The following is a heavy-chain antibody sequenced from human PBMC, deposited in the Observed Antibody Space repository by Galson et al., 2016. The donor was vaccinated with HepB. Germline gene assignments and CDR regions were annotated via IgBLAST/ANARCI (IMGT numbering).Heavy chain of an antibody. CDR2: IYHSGHT. CDR1: GGSISSGGYY. Sequence: TLSLTCSVSGGSISSGGYYWSWIRQRPGKGLEWIGYIYHSGHTTYNPSLKSRVTISVDTSKNQFSLRLTSMTAADTGVYYCAGRSGDPVYGYYGMDVWGQGTTVTVSS. D-gene: IGHD4-17*01. J-gene: IGHJ6*02. V-gene: IGHV4-31*03. CDR3: AGRSGDPVYGYYGMDV.